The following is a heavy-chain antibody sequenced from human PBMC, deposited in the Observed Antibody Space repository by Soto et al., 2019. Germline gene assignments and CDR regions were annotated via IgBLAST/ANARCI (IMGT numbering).Heavy chain of an antibody. V-gene: IGHV3-72*01. CDR2: TRDKPNSYTT. CDR1: GFTLSDYY. D-gene: IGHD4-4*01. J-gene: IGHJ6*02. Sequence: GGSLRLSCVASGFTLSDYYVDWVRQAPGKGLEWVGRTRDKPNSYTTEYAASVEGRFTISRDDSKNSLYLQLNSLNTEDTAVYYCGRGGYRHYSAYYYYALDVWGQGTTVTSP. CDR3: GRGGYRHYSAYYYYALDV.